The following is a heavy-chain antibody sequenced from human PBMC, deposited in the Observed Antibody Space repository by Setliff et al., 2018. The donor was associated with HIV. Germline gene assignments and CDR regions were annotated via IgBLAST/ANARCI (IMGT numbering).Heavy chain of an antibody. CDR3: AKDRTTIPRYLQH. D-gene: IGHD5-12*01. V-gene: IGHV3-30*02. Sequence: GGSLRLSCEASGFTFSSYDLHWVRQAPGKGLEWVAVIWYDGSEKHYADSVKGRFTISRDSSKNTLYLQMNSLRAEDTAVYYCAKDRTTIPRYLQHWGQGTLVTVSS. CDR1: GFTFSSYD. J-gene: IGHJ1*01. CDR2: IWYDGSEK.